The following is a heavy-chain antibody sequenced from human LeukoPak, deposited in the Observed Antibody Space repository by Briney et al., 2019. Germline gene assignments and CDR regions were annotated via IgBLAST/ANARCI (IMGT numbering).Heavy chain of an antibody. V-gene: IGHV3-21*01. CDR2: ISSSSSYI. CDR3: ARAVQLERRQYYFDY. CDR1: GFTFSSYS. Sequence: GGSLRLSCAASGFTFSSYSMNWVRQAPGKGLEWVSSISSSSSYIYYADSVKGRFTISRDNAKNSLYLQMNSLRAEDTAVYYCARAVQLERRQYYFDYWGQGTLVTVSS. D-gene: IGHD1-1*01. J-gene: IGHJ4*02.